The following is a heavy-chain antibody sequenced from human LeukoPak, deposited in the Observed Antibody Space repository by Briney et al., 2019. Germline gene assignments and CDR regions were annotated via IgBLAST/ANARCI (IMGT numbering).Heavy chain of an antibody. Sequence: SETLSLTCAVYGGSFIGYYWSWIRQPPGKGLEWIGEINHSGSTNYNPSLKSRVTISVDTSKNQFSLKLSSVTAADTAVYYCARHWTVRLFVSRSGAFDIWGQGTMVTVSS. CDR3: ARHWTVRLFVSRSGAFDI. V-gene: IGHV4-34*01. CDR2: INHSGST. J-gene: IGHJ3*02. CDR1: GGSFIGYY. D-gene: IGHD3/OR15-3a*01.